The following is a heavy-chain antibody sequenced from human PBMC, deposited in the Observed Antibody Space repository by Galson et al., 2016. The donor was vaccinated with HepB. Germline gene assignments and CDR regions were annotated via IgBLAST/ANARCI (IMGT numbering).Heavy chain of an antibody. J-gene: IGHJ4*02. Sequence: SLRLSCAASGFTFTSYAMYWVRQAPGKGLEWVSSISGNGVFTAYADSVKGRFTISRDKSKSRLYLQMNSLTADDTALYYCAKEKSGTLLFYDYWGQGTLVTVSS. D-gene: IGHD3-10*01. CDR2: ISGNGVFT. CDR1: GFTFTSYA. CDR3: AKEKSGTLLFYDY. V-gene: IGHV3-23*01.